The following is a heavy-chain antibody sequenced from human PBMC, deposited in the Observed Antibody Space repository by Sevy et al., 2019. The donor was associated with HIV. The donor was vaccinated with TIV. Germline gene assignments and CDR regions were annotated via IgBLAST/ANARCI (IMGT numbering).Heavy chain of an antibody. CDR3: AGENAWGRGYS. CDR2: IYYNGNT. V-gene: IGHV4-59*08. Sequence: SETLSLTCTVSGGSITSLYWGWIRQPPGKGLEWIANIYYNGNTNYNPSLKSRVTISLVTSKNQFSLRLSSVTAADTAIDYCAGENAWGRGYSWGQGTLVTVSS. D-gene: IGHD1-26*01. J-gene: IGHJ4*02. CDR1: GGSITSLY.